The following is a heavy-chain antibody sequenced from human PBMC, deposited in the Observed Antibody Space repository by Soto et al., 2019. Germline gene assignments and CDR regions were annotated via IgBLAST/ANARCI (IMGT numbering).Heavy chain of an antibody. J-gene: IGHJ4*02. V-gene: IGHV3-30-3*01. CDR1: GFSSYS. CDR3: ARTFDTITYYFDY. CDR2: ISFDGNII. Sequence: PGGSLRLSCAASGFSSYSMHWIRHAPGKGLEWVAVISFDGNIIHYADSVKGRFIISRDNSKNTLYLQMHSLSGEDTAVYYCARTFDTITYYFDYWGQGTLVTVSS. D-gene: IGHD3-9*01.